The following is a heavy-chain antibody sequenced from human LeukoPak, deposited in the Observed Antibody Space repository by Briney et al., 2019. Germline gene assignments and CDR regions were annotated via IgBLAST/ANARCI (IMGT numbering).Heavy chain of an antibody. CDR3: AREVSSGWLRFDP. CDR2: INPSGGST. CDR1: GYTFTSYY. D-gene: IGHD6-19*01. V-gene: IGHV1-46*01. Sequence: GASVKVSCKAPGYTFTSYYMHWVRQAPGQGLEWMGIINPSGGSTSYAQKFQGRVTMTRDMSTSTVYMELSSLRSEDTAVYYCAREVSSGWLRFDPWGQGTLVTVSS. J-gene: IGHJ5*02.